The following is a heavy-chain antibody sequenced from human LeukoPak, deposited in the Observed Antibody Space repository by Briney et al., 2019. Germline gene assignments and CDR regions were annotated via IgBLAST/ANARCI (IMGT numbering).Heavy chain of an antibody. CDR1: GFTFSNWW. CDR3: ARGHYGMDV. J-gene: IGHJ6*02. Sequence: GGSLRLSCVGSGFTFSNWWMTWVRQAPGKGLEWVASIKEDGSEKYYVDSVKGRLTLSRDNADNLVYLQMNSLRAEDTAVYYCARGHYGMDVWGQGTTVTVSS. CDR2: IKEDGSEK. V-gene: IGHV3-7*02.